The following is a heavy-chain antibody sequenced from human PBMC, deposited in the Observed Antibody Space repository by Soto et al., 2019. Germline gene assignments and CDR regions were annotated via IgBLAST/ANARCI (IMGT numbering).Heavy chain of an antibody. CDR3: ARQHYYDSSGYYVVY. CDR1: GGSISSNISY. V-gene: IGHV4-39*01. CDR2: IHYSGST. J-gene: IGHJ4*02. Sequence: PSETLSLTCTVSGGSISSNISYWGWIRQPPGKGLEWIGNIHYSGSTYYDSSLKSRVTISVDTSKNQFSLKLSSVTAADTAVYYCARQHYYDSSGYYVVYWGQGTLVTVSS. D-gene: IGHD3-22*01.